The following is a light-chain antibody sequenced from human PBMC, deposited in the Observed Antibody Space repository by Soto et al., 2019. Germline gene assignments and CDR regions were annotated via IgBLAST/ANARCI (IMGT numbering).Light chain of an antibody. J-gene: IGKJ1*01. V-gene: IGKV1-5*03. CDR1: QTISSW. CDR3: QYYRSYSEA. Sequence: DIQMTQSPSTLSGSVGDRVTITCRASQTISSWLAWYQQKPGKAPKLLIYKASTLKSGVPSRFSGSGSGTEFTLTISRLQPDDFATYYCQYYRSYSEAFGEGTKVELK. CDR2: KAS.